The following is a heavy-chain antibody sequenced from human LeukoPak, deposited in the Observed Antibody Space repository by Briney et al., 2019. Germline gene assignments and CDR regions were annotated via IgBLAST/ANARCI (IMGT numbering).Heavy chain of an antibody. CDR1: GFTFSSYW. CDR2: IKQDGSEK. V-gene: IGHV3-7*01. CDR3: ARDKGEAVLNTVGHFDS. J-gene: IGHJ4*02. D-gene: IGHD2/OR15-2a*01. Sequence: PGGSLRLSCAASGFTFSSYWMSWVRQAPGKGLEWVANIKQDGSEKYYVDSVKGRFTISRDNARNLLYLQMNSLRDEDTAVYYCARDKGEAVLNTVGHFDSWGQGTLVTVSS.